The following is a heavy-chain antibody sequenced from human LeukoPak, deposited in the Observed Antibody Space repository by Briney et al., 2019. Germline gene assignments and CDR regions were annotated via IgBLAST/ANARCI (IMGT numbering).Heavy chain of an antibody. Sequence: SETLSLTCTVSGGSISSYYRSWIRQPPGKGLEWIGYIYYSGSTNYNPSLKSRVTISVDTSKNQFSLKLSSVTAADTAVYYCARGGPMFIAVAGRVLDYWGQGTLVTVSS. D-gene: IGHD6-19*01. CDR1: GGSISSYY. J-gene: IGHJ4*02. V-gene: IGHV4-59*01. CDR2: IYYSGST. CDR3: ARGGPMFIAVAGRVLDY.